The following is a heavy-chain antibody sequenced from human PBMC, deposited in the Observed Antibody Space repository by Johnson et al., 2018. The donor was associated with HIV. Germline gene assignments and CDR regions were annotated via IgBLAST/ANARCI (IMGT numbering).Heavy chain of an antibody. CDR2: ISYDGANK. CDR1: RFTFSSYG. V-gene: IGHV3-30*03. CDR3: TTDWRWLRLSRNAFDI. D-gene: IGHD5-12*01. Sequence: QVLLVESGGGVVQPGRSLRLSCVASRFTFSSYGMHWVRQAPGKGLEWVAVISYDGANKYYADSVKGRFTISRDNSKNTLYLQMNSLKTEDTAVYYCTTDWRWLRLSRNAFDIWGQGTMVTVSS. J-gene: IGHJ3*02.